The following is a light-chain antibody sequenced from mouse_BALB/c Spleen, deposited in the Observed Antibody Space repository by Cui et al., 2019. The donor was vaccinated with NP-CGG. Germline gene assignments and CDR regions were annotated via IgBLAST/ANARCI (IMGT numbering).Light chain of an antibody. Sequence: QAVVTQESALTRSPGETVTLTCRSSTGAVTTNNYANWVQEKPDHLFTGLIGGTNNRVPGVPARFSGSLIGDKAALTITGAQTEDEAIYFCALWYSNHWVFGGGTKLTVL. CDR2: GTN. CDR3: ALWYSNHWV. J-gene: IGLJ1*01. V-gene: IGLV1*01. CDR1: TGAVTTNNY.